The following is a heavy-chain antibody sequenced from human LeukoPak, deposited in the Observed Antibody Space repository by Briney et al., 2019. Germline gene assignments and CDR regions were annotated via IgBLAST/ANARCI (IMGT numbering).Heavy chain of an antibody. Sequence: GASVKVSCKASGYSFTSNYIHWVRQAPGQGLEWMGIINPSGGSTSYAQKFQGRVTMTRDTSTSTVYMELSSLRSEDTAVYYCARDARIDHSSGWFPRDYWGQGTLVTVSS. D-gene: IGHD6-19*01. V-gene: IGHV1-46*01. CDR3: ARDARIDHSSGWFPRDY. J-gene: IGHJ4*02. CDR1: GYSFTSNY. CDR2: INPSGGST.